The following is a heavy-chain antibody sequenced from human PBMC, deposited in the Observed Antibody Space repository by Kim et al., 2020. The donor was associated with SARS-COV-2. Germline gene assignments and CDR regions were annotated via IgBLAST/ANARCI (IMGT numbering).Heavy chain of an antibody. CDR2: IYYSGST. Sequence: SETLSLTCTVSGGSISSSSYYWGWIRQPPGKGLEWIGTIYYSGSTYYNPSLKSRVTISVDTSKNQFSLKLRSVTAADTAVYYCARNGNSYGYVAYWGQGTLVTVSS. D-gene: IGHD5-18*01. V-gene: IGHV4-39*07. CDR3: ARNGNSYGYVAY. J-gene: IGHJ4*02. CDR1: GGSISSSSYY.